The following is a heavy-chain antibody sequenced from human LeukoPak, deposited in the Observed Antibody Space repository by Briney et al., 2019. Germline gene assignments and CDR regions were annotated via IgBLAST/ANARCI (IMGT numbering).Heavy chain of an antibody. Sequence: GGSLRLSCAASGFTFSSYGMSWVRQAPGKGLEWVSAISGSGGSTYYADSVKGRFTISRDNSKNTLYLQMNSLRAEDTAVYYCAKKGLQGITMIVVVPYYFDYWGQGTLVTVSS. J-gene: IGHJ4*02. CDR1: GFTFSSYG. CDR2: ISGSGGST. V-gene: IGHV3-23*01. D-gene: IGHD3-22*01. CDR3: AKKGLQGITMIVVVPYYFDY.